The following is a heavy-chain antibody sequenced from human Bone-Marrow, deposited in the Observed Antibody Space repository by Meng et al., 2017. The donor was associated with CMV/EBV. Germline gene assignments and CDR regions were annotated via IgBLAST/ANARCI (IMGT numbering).Heavy chain of an antibody. CDR2: ISAYNGNT. J-gene: IGHJ5*02. D-gene: IGHD2-21*01. V-gene: IGHV1-18*01. Sequence: ASVKVSCKASGYTFSSYGISWVRQAPGQGLEWMGWISAYNGNTNYAQKLQGRVTMTTDTSTSTAYMELRSLRSDDTAVYYCARGAWENCGGDCYSNWFDPWGQGTLVTVSS. CDR1: GYTFSSYG. CDR3: ARGAWENCGGDCYSNWFDP.